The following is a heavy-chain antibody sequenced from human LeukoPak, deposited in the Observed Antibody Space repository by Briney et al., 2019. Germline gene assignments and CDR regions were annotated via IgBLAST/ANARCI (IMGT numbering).Heavy chain of an antibody. J-gene: IGHJ6*03. D-gene: IGHD2-2*01. CDR2: MNPNSGNT. CDR3: ARARQYQLLTTYYYYYYMDV. V-gene: IGHV1-8*01. CDR1: GYTFTSYD. Sequence: ASVKVSRKASGYTFTSYDINWVRQATGQGLEWMGWMNPNSGNTGYAQKFQGRVTMTRNTSISTAYMELSSLRSEDTAVYYCARARQYQLLTTYYYYYYMDVWGKGTTVTVSS.